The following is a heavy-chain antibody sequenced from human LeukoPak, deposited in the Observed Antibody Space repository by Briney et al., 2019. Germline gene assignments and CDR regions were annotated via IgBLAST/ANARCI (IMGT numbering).Heavy chain of an antibody. D-gene: IGHD3-22*01. Sequence: ASVTVSCKASGYIFTSYVLHWVRQAPGQGLEWMGWINANTGNPTYAQGFTGRFVFSLDTSVSTAYLQISSLKADDTAMYYCARGDYETHGYQTRWGQGTLVTVSS. CDR1: GYIFTSYV. CDR3: ARGDYETHGYQTR. J-gene: IGHJ4*02. CDR2: INANTGNP. V-gene: IGHV7-4-1*02.